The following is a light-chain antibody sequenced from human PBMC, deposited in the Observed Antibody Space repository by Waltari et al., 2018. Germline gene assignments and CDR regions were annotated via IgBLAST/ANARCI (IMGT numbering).Light chain of an antibody. CDR2: EVK. V-gene: IGLV2-14*01. J-gene: IGLJ2*01. CDR3: SSYTSTKIL. Sequence: QSALTQPASVSGSPGQSITISCTGTINDVGTYPYVSWYQQHPGKAPKLIIFEVKNRPSGVSNRFSGSKYANTASLTISELQAEDEADYYCSSYTSTKILFGGGTKLTVL. CDR1: INDVGTYPY.